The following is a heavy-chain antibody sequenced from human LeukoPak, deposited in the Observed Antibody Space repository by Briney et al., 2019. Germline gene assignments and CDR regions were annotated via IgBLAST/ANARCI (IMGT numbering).Heavy chain of an antibody. V-gene: IGHV3-7*01. Sequence: GGSLRLSCAASGFTFSNYWMTWVRQAPGKGLEWVANIKQDGSEKYYVDSVKGRFTISRDNAKNSLYLQMNSRRAEDTAVYYCARAHTTPGLLFDYWGQGTLVTVSS. CDR1: GFTFSNYW. D-gene: IGHD1-26*01. CDR3: ARAHTTPGLLFDY. J-gene: IGHJ4*02. CDR2: IKQDGSEK.